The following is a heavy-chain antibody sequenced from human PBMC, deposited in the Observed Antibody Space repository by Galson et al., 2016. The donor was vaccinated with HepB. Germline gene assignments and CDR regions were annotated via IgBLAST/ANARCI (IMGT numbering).Heavy chain of an antibody. V-gene: IGHV3-74*01. CDR1: GFTFSSSW. J-gene: IGHJ1*01. CDR2: INSDGSST. Sequence: SLRLSCAASGFTFSSSWMHWVRQAPGKGLVWVSRINSDGSSTNYADSVKGQFTISRDNAKNTLYLQMNSLRAEDTAVYYCAVYSFPIAAAGPARSLQHWGQGTLVTVSS. D-gene: IGHD6-13*01. CDR3: AVYSFPIAAAGPARSLQH.